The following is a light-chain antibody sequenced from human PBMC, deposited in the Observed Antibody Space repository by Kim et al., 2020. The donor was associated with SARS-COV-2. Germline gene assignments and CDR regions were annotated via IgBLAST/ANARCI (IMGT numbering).Light chain of an antibody. CDR3: QQRSNWPVT. J-gene: IGKJ1*01. Sequence: WSPGERATLTGRASRMVGSQLHWYRQTPGQPPRLLIYDTFNRATGIPARFSGSGSGTDFTLTISSLEPEDFAVYYCQQRSNWPVTFGQGTKVDIK. CDR1: RMVGSQ. CDR2: DTF. V-gene: IGKV3-11*01.